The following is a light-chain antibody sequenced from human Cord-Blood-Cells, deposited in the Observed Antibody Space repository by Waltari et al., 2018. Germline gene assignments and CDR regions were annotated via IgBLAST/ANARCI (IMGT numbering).Light chain of an antibody. J-gene: IGLJ2*01. CDR1: SSDVGSYNR. V-gene: IGLV2-18*02. CDR3: SSYTSSSTYVV. Sequence: QSALTQPPSVSGSPGQSVTISCTGTSSDVGSYNRVPWYQQPPGTAPKPMIYEVSNRPSGVPDRFSGSKSGNTASLTISGLQAEDEADYYCSSYTSSSTYVVFGGGTKLTVL. CDR2: EVS.